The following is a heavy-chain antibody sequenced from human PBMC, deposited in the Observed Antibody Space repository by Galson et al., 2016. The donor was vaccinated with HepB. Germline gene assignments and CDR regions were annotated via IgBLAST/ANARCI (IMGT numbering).Heavy chain of an antibody. Sequence: TLSLTCTVSGGSISSGDYYWRWIRQHPGKGLEWIGCIYYSGSTYYNPSLKSRLAISAETSKNQFSLKLTSVTAADTAVCFCERYSGRGYYFDYWGQGTLGTASS. CDR3: ERYSGRGYYFDY. D-gene: IGHD6-25*01. CDR1: GGSISSGDYY. J-gene: IGHJ4*02. CDR2: IYYSGST. V-gene: IGHV4-31*03.